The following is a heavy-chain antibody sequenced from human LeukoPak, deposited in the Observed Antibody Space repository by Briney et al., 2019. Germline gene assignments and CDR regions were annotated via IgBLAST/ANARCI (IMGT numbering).Heavy chain of an antibody. Sequence: GGSLRLSCAASGFTLSSCSMNWVRQAPGKGLEWVSSISRSSGYVFYADSMKGRFTVSRDNSKNSLYLQMNTLRAEDTAVYYCARFPEGSSTWSIDFWGQGTLVTVSS. D-gene: IGHD6-13*01. CDR1: GFTLSSCS. V-gene: IGHV3-21*01. J-gene: IGHJ4*02. CDR2: ISRSSGYV. CDR3: ARFPEGSSTWSIDF.